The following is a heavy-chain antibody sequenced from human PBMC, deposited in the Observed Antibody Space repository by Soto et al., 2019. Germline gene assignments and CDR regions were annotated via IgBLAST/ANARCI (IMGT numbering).Heavy chain of an antibody. CDR3: ARPGYSYGAFYYGMDV. D-gene: IGHD5-18*01. J-gene: IGHJ6*02. CDR1: GYSFTSYW. Sequence: LGESLKISCKGSGYSFTSYWISWVRQMPGKGLEWMGRIDPSDSYTNYSPSFQGHVTISADKSISTAYLQWSSLKASDTAMYYCARPGYSYGAFYYGMDVWGQGTTVTVSS. CDR2: IDPSDSYT. V-gene: IGHV5-10-1*01.